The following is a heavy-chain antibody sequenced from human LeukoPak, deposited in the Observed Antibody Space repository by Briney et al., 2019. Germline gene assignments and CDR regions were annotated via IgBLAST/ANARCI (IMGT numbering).Heavy chain of an antibody. D-gene: IGHD4-17*01. J-gene: IGHJ4*02. V-gene: IGHV4-38-2*01. CDR3: ARYGHEFES. Sequence: PSETLSLTXAVSGYSINSGYYWGWIRQPPGKGLECIGSIHHSGSTYYNPSLKSRVTISVDTSKNQFSLKLTSVTAADTAVYYCARYGHEFESWGQGTLVTVSS. CDR1: GYSINSGYY. CDR2: IHHSGST.